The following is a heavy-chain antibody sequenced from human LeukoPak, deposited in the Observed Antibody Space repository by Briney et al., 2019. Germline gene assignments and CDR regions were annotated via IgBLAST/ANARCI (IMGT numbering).Heavy chain of an antibody. J-gene: IGHJ5*02. D-gene: IGHD3-22*01. CDR2: ISSSGDKT. V-gene: IGHV3-23*01. CDR1: GFTFSAYA. CDR3: AKDQSPEYYDTSGFGGNWFDP. Sequence: PGGSLRLSCAAPGFTFSAYAMSWVRQAPGKGLERVSAISSSGDKTYYADSVKDRFTISRDNSQNTLSLQMYRLRDDDTAVYYCAKDQSPEYYDTSGFGGNWFDPWGQGTLVTVSS.